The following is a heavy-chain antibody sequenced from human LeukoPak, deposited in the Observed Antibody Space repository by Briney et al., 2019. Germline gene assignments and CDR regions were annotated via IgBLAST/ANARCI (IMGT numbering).Heavy chain of an antibody. D-gene: IGHD6-19*01. V-gene: IGHV6-1*01. CDR2: TYYRSKWYN. CDR1: GDSVSSSSAV. J-gene: IGHJ4*02. Sequence: SQTLSLTCAVSGDSVSSSSAVWNWIRQSPSRGLEWLGRTYYRSKWYNDYAVSVKSRITINPDTSKNQFSLQLNSVTPEDTAVYYCARDLFPAVAPFEYWGQGTLVTVSS. CDR3: ARDLFPAVAPFEY.